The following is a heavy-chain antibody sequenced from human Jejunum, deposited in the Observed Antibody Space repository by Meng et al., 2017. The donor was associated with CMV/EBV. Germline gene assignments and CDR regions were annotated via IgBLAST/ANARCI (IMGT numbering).Heavy chain of an antibody. Sequence: WVRQAPGMGLEWVGRIRGKAHSYATAYTASVKGRFTISRDDSKNTAYLEMNSLKTEDTAVYYCTRADSSNYGTLFDYWGQGTLVTVSS. J-gene: IGHJ4*02. CDR2: IRGKAHSYAT. D-gene: IGHD4-11*01. V-gene: IGHV3-73*01. CDR3: TRADSSNYGTLFDY.